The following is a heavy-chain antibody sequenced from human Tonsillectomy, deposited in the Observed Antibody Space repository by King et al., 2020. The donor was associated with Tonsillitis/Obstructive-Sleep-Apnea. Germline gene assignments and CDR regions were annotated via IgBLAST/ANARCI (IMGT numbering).Heavy chain of an antibody. D-gene: IGHD2-15*01. Sequence: HVQLVESGGGVVQPGRSLRLSCAASGSTFSSYAMHWVRQAPGKGLEWVAGISYDGSNKYYADSVKGRFTTSRDNSKNTLYLQMNSLRAEDTAVYYCARESDSFDGFDIWGQGTMVSVSS. CDR2: ISYDGSNK. V-gene: IGHV3-30*01. CDR3: ARESDSFDGFDI. CDR1: GSTFSSYA. J-gene: IGHJ3*02.